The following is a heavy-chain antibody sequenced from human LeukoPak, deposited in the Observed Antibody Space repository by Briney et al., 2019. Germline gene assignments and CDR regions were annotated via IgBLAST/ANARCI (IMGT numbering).Heavy chain of an antibody. D-gene: IGHD6-6*01. V-gene: IGHV4-34*01. CDR2: INHSGST. CDR1: GGSFSGYY. Sequence: PSETLCLTCAVYGGSFSGYYWSWIRQPPGKGLEWIGEINHSGSTNYNPSLKSRVTISVDTSKNQFSLKLSSVTAADTAVYYCARGRIAARSWFDPWGQGTLVTVTS. J-gene: IGHJ5*02. CDR3: ARGRIAARSWFDP.